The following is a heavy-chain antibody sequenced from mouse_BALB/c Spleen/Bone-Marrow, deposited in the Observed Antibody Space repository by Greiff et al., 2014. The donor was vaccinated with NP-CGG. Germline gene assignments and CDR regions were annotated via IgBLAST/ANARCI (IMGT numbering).Heavy chain of an antibody. D-gene: IGHD1-1*01. CDR1: GYAFSSSW. J-gene: IGHJ2*01. V-gene: IGHV1-82*01. CDR2: IYPGDGDT. Sequence: VMLVESGPELVKPGASVKISCKASGYAFSSSWMNWVKQRPGQGLEWIGRIYPGDGDTNYNGKFKGKATLTADKSSSTAYMQLSSLTSVDSAVYFCARDYYGSSYDYWGQGTTLTVSS. CDR3: ARDYYGSSYDY.